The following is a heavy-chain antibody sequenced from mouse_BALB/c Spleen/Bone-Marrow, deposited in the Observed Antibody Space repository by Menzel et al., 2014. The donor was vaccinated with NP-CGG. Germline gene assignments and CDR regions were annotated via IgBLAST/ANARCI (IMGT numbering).Heavy chain of an antibody. V-gene: IGHV1-31*01. CDR3: ESRGEYFDV. Sequence: VQLQQSGPELVKPGASVKISRKASGYSFTGYYMHWVKQSHGNSLDWIGYIYPYNGVSSYNQKFKGKATLTVDKSSSTAYMELRSLTSDDSAVYYCESRGEYFDVWGAGTTVTVSS. CDR1: GYSFTGYY. J-gene: IGHJ1*01. CDR2: IYPYNGVS.